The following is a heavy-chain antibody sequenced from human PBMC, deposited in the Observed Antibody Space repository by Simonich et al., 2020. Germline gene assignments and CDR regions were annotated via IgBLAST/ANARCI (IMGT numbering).Heavy chain of an antibody. CDR2: ISSSSIYI. CDR3: ARKRFLEWFFDY. V-gene: IGHV3-21*01. J-gene: IGHJ4*02. D-gene: IGHD3-3*01. CDR1: GFTFSSYS. Sequence: EVQLVESGGGLVKPGGSLRLSCAASGFTFSSYSMNWVRQAPGKGLEGVSSISSSSIYIYYADSVKGRFTISRDNAKNSLYLQMNSLRAEDTAVYYCARKRFLEWFFDYWGQGTLVTVSS.